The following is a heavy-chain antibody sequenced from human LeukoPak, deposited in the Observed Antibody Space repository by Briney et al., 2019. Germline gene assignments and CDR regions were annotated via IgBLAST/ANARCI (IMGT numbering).Heavy chain of an antibody. Sequence: PGGSLRLSCAASGFTFSSYAMHWVRQAPGKGLEWVANIKQDGSEKYYVDSVKGRFTISRDNAKNSLYLQMNSLRAEDTAVYYCARGVQRPFDYWGQGTLVTVSS. D-gene: IGHD4/OR15-4a*01. CDR3: ARGVQRPFDY. CDR2: IKQDGSEK. V-gene: IGHV3-7*03. CDR1: GFTFSSYA. J-gene: IGHJ4*02.